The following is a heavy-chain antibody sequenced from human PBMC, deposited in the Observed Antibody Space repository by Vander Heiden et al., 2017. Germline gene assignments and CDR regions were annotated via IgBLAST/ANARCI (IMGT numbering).Heavy chain of an antibody. D-gene: IGHD1-1*01. Sequence: EVQLVESGGGLVQPGGSLRLSCAASGFTFSNYWMNWVRQAPGKGLEWVANIKQAGSERSDVDSVKGRFTISRDNAKNSLYLKMKGLRAEDSAVYFCARLNNYAGDYWGQGTLVTVSS. CDR3: ARLNNYAGDY. CDR1: GFTFSNYW. CDR2: IKQAGSER. J-gene: IGHJ4*02. V-gene: IGHV3-7*03.